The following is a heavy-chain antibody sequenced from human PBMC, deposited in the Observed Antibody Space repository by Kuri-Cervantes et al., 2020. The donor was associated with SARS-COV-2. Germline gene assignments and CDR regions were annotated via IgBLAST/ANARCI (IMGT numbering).Heavy chain of an antibody. V-gene: IGHV3-23*01. CDR3: ARDSPSVMGFDY. J-gene: IGHJ4*02. CDR1: GFTFSSYA. D-gene: IGHD3-16*01. Sequence: GESLKISCAASGFTFSSYAMSWVRQAPGKGLEWVSAISGSGGSTYYADSVKGRFTISRDNSKNTLYLQMNSLRAEDTAVYYCARDSPSVMGFDYWGQGTLVTVSS. CDR2: ISGSGGST.